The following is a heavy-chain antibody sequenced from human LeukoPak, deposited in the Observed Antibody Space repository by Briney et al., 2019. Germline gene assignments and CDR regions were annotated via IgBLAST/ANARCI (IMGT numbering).Heavy chain of an antibody. CDR1: GGSISSHTYY. D-gene: IGHD4-11*01. Sequence: SETLSLTCTVSGGSISSHTYYWGWIRQPPGEGLEWIGSIYYRGSTIYNPSLKSRVTIPVDTSKNQFSLEVRSVTAADTAVYYCARQNDYTNPVVWFDPWGQGTPVTVSS. CDR2: IYYRGST. J-gene: IGHJ5*02. V-gene: IGHV4-39*01. CDR3: ARQNDYTNPVVWFDP.